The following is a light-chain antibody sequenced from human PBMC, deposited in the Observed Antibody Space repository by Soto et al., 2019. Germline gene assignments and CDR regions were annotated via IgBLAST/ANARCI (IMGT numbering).Light chain of an antibody. CDR3: QQSFSTPRT. J-gene: IGKJ1*01. CDR2: AAS. Sequence: DIQMTQSPASLSASVGDRVTITCRASQTITTYLNWYQQKPGKAPKLLIYAASNLQSGVPSKFSGSGSGTYFTLTISNLQREDFATYFCQQSFSTPRTFGQGTKVEI. CDR1: QTITTY. V-gene: IGKV1-39*01.